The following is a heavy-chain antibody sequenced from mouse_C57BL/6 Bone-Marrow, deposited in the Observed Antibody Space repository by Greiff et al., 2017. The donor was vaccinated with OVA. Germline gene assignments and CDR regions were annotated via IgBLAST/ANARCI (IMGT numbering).Heavy chain of an antibody. J-gene: IGHJ2*01. CDR2: INPGSGGT. CDR3: ARQIYYYGSFDY. CDR1: GYAFTNYL. D-gene: IGHD1-1*01. V-gene: IGHV1-54*01. Sequence: VHLVESGAELVRPGTSVKVSCKASGYAFTNYLIEWVKQRPGQGLEWIGVINPGSGGTNYNEKFKGKATLTADKSSSTAYMQLSSLTSEDSAVYFCARQIYYYGSFDYWGQGTTLTVSS.